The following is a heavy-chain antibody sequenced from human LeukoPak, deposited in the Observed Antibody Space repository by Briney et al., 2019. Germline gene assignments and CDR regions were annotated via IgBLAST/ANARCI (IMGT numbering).Heavy chain of an antibody. Sequence: PGGSLRLSCAASGFTFSSHNMNWVRQAPMKGLEWVSSISTDGSYIYYADSVQGRFTISRDNAKNTLYLQMNSLTAEDTAVYYCARKMKTGDRVGTFDIWGQGTMVTVSS. CDR2: ISTDGSYI. V-gene: IGHV3-21*01. D-gene: IGHD1-1*01. CDR3: ARKMKTGDRVGTFDI. J-gene: IGHJ3*02. CDR1: GFTFSSHN.